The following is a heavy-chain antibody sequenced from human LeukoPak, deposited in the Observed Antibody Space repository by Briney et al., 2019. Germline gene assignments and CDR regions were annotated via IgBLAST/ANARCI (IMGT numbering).Heavy chain of an antibody. CDR1: GYTFTGYY. CDR2: INPNSGGT. Sequence: ASVKVSCKASGYTFTGYYMHWVRQAPGQGLEWMGRINPNSGGTNYAQKFQGRVTMTRDTSISTAYMELSRLRSDDTAVYYCARERNVDTAMVSEFDYWGQGTLVTVYS. J-gene: IGHJ4*02. CDR3: ARERNVDTAMVSEFDY. D-gene: IGHD5-18*01. V-gene: IGHV1-2*06.